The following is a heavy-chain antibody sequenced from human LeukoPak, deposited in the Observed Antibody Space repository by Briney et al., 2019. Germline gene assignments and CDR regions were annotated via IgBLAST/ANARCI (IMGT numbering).Heavy chain of an antibody. Sequence: QPGGSLRLSCTVSGFTFSSNSMNWVRQAPGKGLEWVSVIYTGGNTYYADSVKGRFTISRDNSKNTLYLQMNSLRAEDTAVYYCARGLIYSPNWFDPWGQGTLVTVSS. J-gene: IGHJ5*02. CDR1: GFTFSSNS. CDR3: ARGLIYSPNWFDP. CDR2: IYTGGNT. V-gene: IGHV3-66*01. D-gene: IGHD4-11*01.